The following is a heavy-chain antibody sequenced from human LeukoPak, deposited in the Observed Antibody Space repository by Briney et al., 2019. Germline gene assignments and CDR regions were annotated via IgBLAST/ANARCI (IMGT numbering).Heavy chain of an antibody. Sequence: SDTLSLTCTVSGGSISPYYWSWIRQPPGKGLEWIGYVHYRGTTTYNPALKSRITMSVATSKNQFSLKLTSETPADTAGYCCAREGNAYEQISDHWFDPWGQGTLVTVSS. CDR1: GGSISPYY. CDR2: VHYRGTT. J-gene: IGHJ5*02. CDR3: AREGNAYEQISDHWFDP. D-gene: IGHD5-12*01. V-gene: IGHV4-59*01.